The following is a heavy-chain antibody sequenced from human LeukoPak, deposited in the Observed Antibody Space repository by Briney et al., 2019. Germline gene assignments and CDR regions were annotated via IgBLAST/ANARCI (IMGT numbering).Heavy chain of an antibody. Sequence: GGSLRLSCAASGFTFSSYGMHWVRQAPGKGLEWVAFIRYDGSNKYYADSVKGRFTISRDNSKNTLYLQMNSLRADDTAVYYCVSYSSGWIHFDYWGQGTLVTVSS. CDR3: VSYSSGWIHFDY. D-gene: IGHD6-19*01. CDR2: IRYDGSNK. CDR1: GFTFSSYG. J-gene: IGHJ4*02. V-gene: IGHV3-30*02.